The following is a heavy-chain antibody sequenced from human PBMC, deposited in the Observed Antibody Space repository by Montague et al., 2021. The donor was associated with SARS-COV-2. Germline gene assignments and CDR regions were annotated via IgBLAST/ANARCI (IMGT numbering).Heavy chain of an antibody. J-gene: IGHJ5*02. CDR3: ARDGYSSGWNGLHWFDP. CDR2: IYTSGST. CDR1: IGSISSGSYY. Sequence: TLSLTCTVSIGSISSGSYYWSWIRQPAGKGLEWIGRIYTSGSTNYNPSLKSRVTISVDTSTNQFSLKLSSVTAADTAVYYCARDGYSSGWNGLHWFDPGARETL. D-gene: IGHD6-25*01. V-gene: IGHV4-61*02.